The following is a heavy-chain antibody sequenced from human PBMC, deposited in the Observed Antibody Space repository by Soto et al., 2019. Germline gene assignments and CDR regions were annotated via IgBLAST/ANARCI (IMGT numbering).Heavy chain of an antibody. Sequence: SETLSLTCDVYGGSFSGYIWTWIRQTPGKGLQWIGQINHSGSANYNPSLKSRVTISVHTSNSQFSLELSSVTAADTAVYYCARGLITGSQYSGAWYSFDSWGQGTQVTVSS. V-gene: IGHV4-34*01. CDR1: GGSFSGYI. CDR3: ARGLITGSQYSGAWYSFDS. CDR2: INHSGSA. D-gene: IGHD1-26*01. J-gene: IGHJ4*02.